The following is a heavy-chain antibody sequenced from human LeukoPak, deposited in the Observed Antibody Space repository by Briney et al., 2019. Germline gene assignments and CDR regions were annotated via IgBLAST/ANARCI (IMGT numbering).Heavy chain of an antibody. CDR2: ISYDGSNK. V-gene: IGHV3-30*04. Sequence: GRSLRLSCAASGFTFSSYAMHWVRQAPGKGLEWVAVISYDGSNKYYADSVKGRFTISRDNSKNTLYLQMDSLRVEDTAVYYCAKDRSGTWSYDLWGQGTLVTVSS. D-gene: IGHD2-15*01. J-gene: IGHJ5*02. CDR1: GFTFSSYA. CDR3: AKDRSGTWSYDL.